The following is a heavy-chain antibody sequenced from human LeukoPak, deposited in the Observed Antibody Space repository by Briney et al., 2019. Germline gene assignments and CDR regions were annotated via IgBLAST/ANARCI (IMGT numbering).Heavy chain of an antibody. J-gene: IGHJ4*02. D-gene: IGHD4-17*01. Sequence: GASVTVSCKASGYTFTGYYMHWVRQAPGQGLEWMGWINPNSGGTNYAQKFQGRVTMTRDTSISTAYMELSRLRSDDTAVYYCASTTMRHDYGDYFDYWDQGTLVTVSS. V-gene: IGHV1-2*02. CDR3: ASTTMRHDYGDYFDY. CDR2: INPNSGGT. CDR1: GYTFTGYY.